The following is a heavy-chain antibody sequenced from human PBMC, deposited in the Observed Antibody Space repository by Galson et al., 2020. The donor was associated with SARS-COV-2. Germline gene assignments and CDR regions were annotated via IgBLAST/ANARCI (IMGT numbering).Heavy chain of an antibody. Sequence: GGSLRLSCAASGFTFSSYAMHWVRQAPGKGLAYVSAISSNGGSTYYANSVKGRFTISRDNSKNTLYRQMVSLRAEDMAVYYCARSTYYYDCDGCCGVGYWSQETLVTVSS. CDR2: ISSNGGST. D-gene: IGHD3-22*01. CDR3: ARSTYYYDCDGCCGVGY. CDR1: GFTFSSYA. J-gene: IGHJ4*02. V-gene: IGHV3-64*01.